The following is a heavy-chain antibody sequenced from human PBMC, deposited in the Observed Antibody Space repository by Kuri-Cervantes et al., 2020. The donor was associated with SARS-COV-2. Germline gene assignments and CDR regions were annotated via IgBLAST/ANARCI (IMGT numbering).Heavy chain of an antibody. CDR3: ARQMMSSITIFGLVITRNWFDP. CDR1: GGSISSSSYY. Sequence: SETLSLTCTVSGGSISSSSYYWGWIRQPPGKGLEWIGSIYYSGSTYYNPSLKSRVTISVDTSKNQFSLKLSSVTAADTAVYYCARQMMSSITIFGLVITRNWFDPWGQGTLVTVSS. CDR2: IYYSGST. D-gene: IGHD3-3*01. V-gene: IGHV4-39*01. J-gene: IGHJ5*02.